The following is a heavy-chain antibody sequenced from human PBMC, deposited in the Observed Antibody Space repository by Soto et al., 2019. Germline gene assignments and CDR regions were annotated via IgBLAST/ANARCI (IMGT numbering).Heavy chain of an antibody. D-gene: IGHD2-2*01. CDR3: ARYLGYCFSTSCYPAYYYYGMDV. CDR1: GGTFSSYA. Sequence: QVQLVQSGAEVKKPGSSVKVSCKASGGTFSSYAISWVRQAPGQGLEWMGGIIPIFGTANYAQKFQGRVTITADESTSTAYMELSSLRSEDTAVYYCARYLGYCFSTSCYPAYYYYGMDVWGQRTTVTVSS. V-gene: IGHV1-69*12. CDR2: IIPIFGTA. J-gene: IGHJ6*02.